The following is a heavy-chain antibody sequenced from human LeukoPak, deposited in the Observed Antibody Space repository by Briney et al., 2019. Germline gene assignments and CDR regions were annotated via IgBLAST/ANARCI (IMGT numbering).Heavy chain of an antibody. D-gene: IGHD6-19*01. CDR1: DGSISNYY. CDR2: IYYSGST. Sequence: SETLSLPCTVSDGSISNYYWSWIRQPPGKGLEWIGYIYYSGSTNYNPSLKSRVTMSVDTSKNQFSLKLSSVTAADTAVYYCARNAAVATSRSWFDPWGQGTLVTVSS. CDR3: ARNAAVATSRSWFDP. J-gene: IGHJ5*02. V-gene: IGHV4-59*08.